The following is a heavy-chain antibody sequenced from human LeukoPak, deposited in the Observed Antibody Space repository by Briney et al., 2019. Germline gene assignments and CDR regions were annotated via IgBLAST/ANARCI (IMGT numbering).Heavy chain of an antibody. CDR3: TTDTPDLLYCSSTGCIGDFDY. CDR2: IKSKTGGGTT. D-gene: IGHD2-2*01. V-gene: IGHV3-15*01. Sequence: GGSLRLSCGASGLTFNYAWVSWVRQAPGKGGEGGGRIKSKTGGGTTIYAAPVKGRFTISRDDSKNTLYLQMNSLKTEDTAVYFCTTDTPDLLYCSSTGCIGDFDYWGQGTLVTVSS. CDR1: GLTFNYAW. J-gene: IGHJ4*02.